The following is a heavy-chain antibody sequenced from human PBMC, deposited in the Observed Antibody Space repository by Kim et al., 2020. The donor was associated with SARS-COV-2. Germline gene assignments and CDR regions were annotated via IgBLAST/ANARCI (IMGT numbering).Heavy chain of an antibody. V-gene: IGHV3-7*01. D-gene: IGHD6-19*01. CDR2: IKQDGSEK. CDR3: ARGDGAGKEAFDI. J-gene: IGHJ3*02. Sequence: GGSLRLSCAASGFTFSSYWMSWVRQAPGKGLEWVSNIKQDGSEKYYVDSVKGRFTISRDNAKNSLYLQMNSLRAEDTAVYYCARGDGAGKEAFDIWGQGTMVTVSS. CDR1: GFTFSSYW.